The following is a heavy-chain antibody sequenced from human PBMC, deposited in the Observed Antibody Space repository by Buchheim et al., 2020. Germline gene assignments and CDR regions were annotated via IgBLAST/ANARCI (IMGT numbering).Heavy chain of an antibody. D-gene: IGHD5-18*01. V-gene: IGHV3-74*01. CDR3: ARGGYSHGYGLWYFDY. CDR1: GFTFSSYW. CDR2: INSDGSST. J-gene: IGHJ4*02. Sequence: EVQLVESGGGLVQPGGSLRLSCAASGFTFSSYWMHWVRQAPGKGLVWVSRINSDGSSTSYADSVKGRFTISRDNAKNTLYLQMHSLRAEDTTVYYCARGGYSHGYGLWYFDYWGQGAL.